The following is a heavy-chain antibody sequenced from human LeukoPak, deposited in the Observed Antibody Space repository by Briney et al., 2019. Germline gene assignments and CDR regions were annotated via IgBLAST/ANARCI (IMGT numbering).Heavy chain of an antibody. CDR2: ISSSSSTI. Sequence: GGSLRLSCAASGFTFSSYSMNWVRQAPGKGLELVSYISSSSSTIYYADSVKGRFTISRDNSKNTLYLQMNSLKTEDTAVYYCTSTLNTLRWLAYYYYGMDVWGQGTTVTVSS. J-gene: IGHJ6*02. CDR1: GFTFSSYS. V-gene: IGHV3-48*01. D-gene: IGHD4-23*01. CDR3: TSTLNTLRWLAYYYYGMDV.